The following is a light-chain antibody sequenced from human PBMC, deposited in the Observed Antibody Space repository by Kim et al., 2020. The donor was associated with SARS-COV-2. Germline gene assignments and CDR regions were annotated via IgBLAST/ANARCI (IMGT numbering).Light chain of an antibody. CDR3: QQTFSTQYS. CDR2: GAS. CDR1: QSGSIN. V-gene: IGKV1-39*01. Sequence: SASVGDRVTITCRATQSGSINLNWDQQRPGEAPRLLIYGASTLQSRVPSRFSGSGSGTGFSLTISSLQPEDFAIYYCQQTFSTQYSFGQGTKLEI. J-gene: IGKJ2*03.